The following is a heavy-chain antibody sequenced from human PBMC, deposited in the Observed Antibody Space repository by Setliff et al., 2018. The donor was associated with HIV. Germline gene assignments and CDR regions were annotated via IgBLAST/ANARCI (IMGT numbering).Heavy chain of an antibody. V-gene: IGHV3-48*04. D-gene: IGHD2-8*01. CDR1: GFIFSNSI. Sequence: HPGGSLRLSCAGSGFIFSNSILTWVRQAPGKGLEWVSSISGTATTIYSADSVKGRFTISRDNAKNSLFLQMSSLRAEDTAMYYCLLPCTSGWHNWADPWGQGTLVTVSS. CDR2: ISGTATTI. J-gene: IGHJ5*02. CDR3: LLPCTSGWHNWADP.